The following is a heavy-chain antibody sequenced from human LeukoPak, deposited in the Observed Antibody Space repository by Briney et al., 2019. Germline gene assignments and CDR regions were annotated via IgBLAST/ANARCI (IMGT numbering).Heavy chain of an antibody. D-gene: IGHD2-2*01. J-gene: IGHJ6*03. Sequence: ASVTVSCKASGYTFTSYYMHWVRQAPGQGLEWMGIINPSGGSTSYAQKFQGRVTMTRDMSTSTVYMELSSLRSEDTAVYYCARERGRYCSSTSCRYYYYMDVWGKGTTVTVSS. V-gene: IGHV1-46*01. CDR1: GYTFTSYY. CDR3: ARERGRYCSSTSCRYYYYMDV. CDR2: INPSGGST.